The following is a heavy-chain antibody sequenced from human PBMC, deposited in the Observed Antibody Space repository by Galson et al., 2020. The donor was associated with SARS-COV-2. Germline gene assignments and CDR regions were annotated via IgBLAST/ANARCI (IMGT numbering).Heavy chain of an antibody. CDR2: INPNSGGT. D-gene: IGHD6-13*01. CDR3: ARGAAGTYYYYYALDV. CDR1: EYTFTDYY. J-gene: IGHJ6*02. Sequence: ASVKVSCKASEYTFTDYYLHWVRQAPGQGLEWMGWINPNSGGTNYAQKFQGWVTMTRDTSLSKAYIELSRLISDDTAVCYCARGAAGTYYYYYALDVWGQGTTVTVSS. V-gene: IGHV1-2*04.